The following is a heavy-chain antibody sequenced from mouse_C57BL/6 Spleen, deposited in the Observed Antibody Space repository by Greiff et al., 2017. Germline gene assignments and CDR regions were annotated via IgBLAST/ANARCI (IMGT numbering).Heavy chain of an antibody. D-gene: IGHD2-1*01. CDR3: ARIDGNYYAMDY. J-gene: IGHJ4*01. CDR2: IYPRSGNT. CDR1: GYTFTSYG. Sequence: VQLQQSGAELAGPGASVKLSCKASGYTFTSYGISWVKQRTGQGLEWIGEIYPRSGNTYYNEKSAGKATLTANKASSTAYMGLRSLTSEDSEVDFCARIDGNYYAMDYWGQGTSVTVSS. V-gene: IGHV1-81*01.